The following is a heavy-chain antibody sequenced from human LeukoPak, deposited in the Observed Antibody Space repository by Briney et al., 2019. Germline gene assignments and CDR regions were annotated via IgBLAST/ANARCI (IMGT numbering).Heavy chain of an antibody. CDR3: AKVNENVLRYFDWFPFDY. J-gene: IGHJ4*02. CDR2: ISYDGSNK. CDR1: GFTFSSYA. V-gene: IGHV3-30*04. D-gene: IGHD3-9*01. Sequence: GGSLRLSCAASGFTFSSYAMYWVRQAPGKGLEWVAVISYDGSNKYYADSVKGRFTISRDNSKNTLYLQMNSLRAEDTAVYYCAKVNENVLRYFDWFPFDYWGQGTLVTVSS.